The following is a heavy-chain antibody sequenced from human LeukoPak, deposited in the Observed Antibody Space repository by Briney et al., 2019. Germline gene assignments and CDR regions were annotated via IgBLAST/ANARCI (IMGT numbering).Heavy chain of an antibody. D-gene: IGHD1-26*01. Sequence: AESLRLSCAASGFTFSSYAMHWVRQAPGKGLEWVAVISYDGSNKYYADSVKGRFTIPRDNSKNTLYLQMNSLRAEDTAVYYCASLGWELVDAFDIWGQGTMVTVSS. CDR1: GFTFSSYA. J-gene: IGHJ3*02. V-gene: IGHV3-30*04. CDR2: ISYDGSNK. CDR3: ASLGWELVDAFDI.